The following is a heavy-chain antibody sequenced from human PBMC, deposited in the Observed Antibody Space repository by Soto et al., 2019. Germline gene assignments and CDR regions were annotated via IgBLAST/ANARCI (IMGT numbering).Heavy chain of an antibody. CDR3: ARDPLDNSGTAVNWFDP. J-gene: IGHJ5*02. Sequence: ASVKVSCKASGFTCSKYAMQWVRQALGQRPEWMGGINAGNGNTKYAQKFQDRFTITADESTSTAYMELSSLRSEDTAVYYCARDPLDNSGTAVNWFDPWGQGTLVTVSS. D-gene: IGHD1-1*01. V-gene: IGHV1-3*01. CDR1: GFTCSKYA. CDR2: INAGNGNT.